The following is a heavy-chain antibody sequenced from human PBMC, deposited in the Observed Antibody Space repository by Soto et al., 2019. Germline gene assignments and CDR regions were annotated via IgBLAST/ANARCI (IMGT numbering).Heavy chain of an antibody. V-gene: IGHV4-4*07. J-gene: IGHJ4*02. CDR3: ARGGTYFFDS. CDR1: GAPITNFY. Sequence: QVQLQESGPGLVKPSETLSLACTVSGAPITNFYWSWIRQSAGKGLEWIGRFYTRGTTDYNPSLKCRVTVSIDMSKNQVSLELTSVTAAATALYFCARGGTYFFDSWGQGTLVTVSS. CDR2: FYTRGTT.